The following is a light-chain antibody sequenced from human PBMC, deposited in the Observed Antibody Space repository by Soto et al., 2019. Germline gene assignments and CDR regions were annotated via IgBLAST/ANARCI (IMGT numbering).Light chain of an antibody. CDR3: SSYIGSSSSI. Sequence: QSVLTQPASVSGSPGQSITISCTGTSSDVGGYDYVSWYQHHPGKAPKLMIYEVSNRPSGVSDRFSGSKSGNTASLTISGLQAEDEADYHCSSYIGSSSSIFGTGTKLTVL. V-gene: IGLV2-14*01. J-gene: IGLJ1*01. CDR2: EVS. CDR1: SSDVGGYDY.